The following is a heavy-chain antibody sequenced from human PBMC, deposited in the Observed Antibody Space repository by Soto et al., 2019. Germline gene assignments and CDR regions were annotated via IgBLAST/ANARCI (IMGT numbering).Heavy chain of an antibody. CDR3: ASFGVPAVYYGMDV. V-gene: IGHV4-39*01. CDR1: GGSISSSSYY. CDR2: IYYSGST. D-gene: IGHD2-2*01. J-gene: IGHJ6*02. Sequence: PSATLSLTCTVSGGSISSSSYYWGWIRQPPGKGLEWIGSIYYSGSTYYNPSLKSRVTISVDTSKNQFSLKLSSVTAADTAVYYCASFGVPAVYYGMDVWGQGTTVTVSS.